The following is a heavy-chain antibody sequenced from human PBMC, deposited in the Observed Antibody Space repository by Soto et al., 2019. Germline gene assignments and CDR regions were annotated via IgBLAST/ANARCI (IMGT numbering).Heavy chain of an antibody. J-gene: IGHJ2*01. CDR2: ISGSGGST. Sequence: GKGLEWVSAISGSGGSTYYADSVKGRFTISRDNAKNSLYLQMNSLRAGDTAFFFQAGDGIRGTVPVSEFMLKRSSDL. CDR3: AGDGIRGTVPVSEFMLKRSSDL. D-gene: IGHD6-13*01. V-gene: IGHV3-23*01.